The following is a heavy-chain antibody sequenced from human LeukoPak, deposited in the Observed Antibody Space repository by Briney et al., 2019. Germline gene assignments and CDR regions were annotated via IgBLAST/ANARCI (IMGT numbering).Heavy chain of an antibody. CDR1: GFTFSSYS. V-gene: IGHV3-21*01. D-gene: IGHD6-13*01. CDR3: ARALGSSWDSSLDS. CDR2: ISSSGSYI. J-gene: IGHJ4*02. Sequence: GGSLRLSCAASGFTFSSYSINWVRQAPGKGLEWVSSISSSGSYIYYADSVKGRFTISRDNSKNTLYLQMNSLTTEDTAVYYCARALGSSWDSSLDSWGQGTLVPVSS.